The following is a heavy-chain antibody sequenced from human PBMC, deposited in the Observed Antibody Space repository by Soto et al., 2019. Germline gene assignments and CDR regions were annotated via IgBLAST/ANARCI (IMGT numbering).Heavy chain of an antibody. J-gene: IGHJ4*02. CDR2: ISAYNGNT. Sequence: QVQLVQSGAEVKKPGASVKVSCKASGYTFTSYGISWVRQAPGQGLEWMGWISAYNGNTNFAQKLQGRVTLSTDTPTNTAYMELRSLTSDDTAVYFCARALEHGVAEVIVLPDYWGQGTLVTVSS. CDR1: GYTFTSYG. V-gene: IGHV1-18*01. CDR3: ARALEHGVAEVIVLPDY. D-gene: IGHD1-1*01.